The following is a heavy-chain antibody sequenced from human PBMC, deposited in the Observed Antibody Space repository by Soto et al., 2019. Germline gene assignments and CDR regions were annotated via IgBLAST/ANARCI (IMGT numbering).Heavy chain of an antibody. CDR3: ARGPAYYYGSGSPRFDP. D-gene: IGHD3-10*01. J-gene: IGHJ5*02. CDR2: IYYSGST. Sequence: QVQLQESGPGLVKPSQTLSLTCTVSGGSISSGGYYWSWIRQHPGKGLEWIGYIYYSGSTYYNPXLKSRVTISVXXSXNXXSLKLSSVTAADTAVYYCARGPAYYYGSGSPRFDPWGQGTLVTVSS. V-gene: IGHV4-31*03. CDR1: GGSISSGGYY.